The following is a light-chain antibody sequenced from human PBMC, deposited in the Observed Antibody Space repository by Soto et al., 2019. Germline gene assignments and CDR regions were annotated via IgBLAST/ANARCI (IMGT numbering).Light chain of an antibody. CDR3: SSYTSSITPYV. CDR2: DVS. Sequence: QSALTQPASVSGSPGQSITISCTGTSSDVGGYNYDSWYQQHPGKAPKLMFYDVSNRPSGVSNRFSGSKSGNTASLTISGLQAEDEADYYCSSYTSSITPYVFGTGTKLTVL. J-gene: IGLJ1*01. CDR1: SSDVGGYNY. V-gene: IGLV2-14*01.